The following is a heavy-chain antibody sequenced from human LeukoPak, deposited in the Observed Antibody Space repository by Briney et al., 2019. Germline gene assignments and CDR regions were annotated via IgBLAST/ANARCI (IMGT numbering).Heavy chain of an antibody. D-gene: IGHD3-9*01. CDR3: ASSFPLRYFAQNALGFDY. Sequence: ASVKVSCKASGYTFTSYAISWVRQAPGQGLEWMGRIIPILGIANYAQKFQGRVTITADKSTSTAYMELSSLRSEDTAVYYCASSFPLRYFAQNALGFDYWGQGTLVTVSS. CDR2: IIPILGIA. V-gene: IGHV1-69*04. J-gene: IGHJ4*02. CDR1: GYTFTSYA.